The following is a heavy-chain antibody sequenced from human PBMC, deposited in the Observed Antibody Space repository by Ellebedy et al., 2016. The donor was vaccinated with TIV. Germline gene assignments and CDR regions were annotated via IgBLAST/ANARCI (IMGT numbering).Heavy chain of an antibody. J-gene: IGHJ4*02. CDR1: GFTFTRYS. D-gene: IGHD1-14*01. V-gene: IGHV3-21*05. Sequence: GESLKISCAASGFTFTRYSINWVRQAPGRGPEWLSYISSSTKDIYYADSVEGRFTISRDNSKNSVYLQLNTLRVEDTAVYYCARADHYRLDYWGQGSLVTVSS. CDR2: ISSSTKDI. CDR3: ARADHYRLDY.